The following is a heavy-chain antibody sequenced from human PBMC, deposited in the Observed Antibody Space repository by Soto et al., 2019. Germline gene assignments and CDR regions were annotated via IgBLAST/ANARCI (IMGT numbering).Heavy chain of an antibody. V-gene: IGHV6-1*01. Sequence: SQTLSLTYAISGDSVSSNSAAWNWIRQSPSRGLEWLGRTYYRSKWYNDYAVSVKSRITINPDTSKNQFSLQLNSVTPEDTAVYYCARDQLGIAAAGTFSYYYMDVWGKGTTVTVSS. J-gene: IGHJ6*03. D-gene: IGHD6-13*01. CDR2: TYYRSKWYN. CDR1: GDSVSSNSAA. CDR3: ARDQLGIAAAGTFSYYYMDV.